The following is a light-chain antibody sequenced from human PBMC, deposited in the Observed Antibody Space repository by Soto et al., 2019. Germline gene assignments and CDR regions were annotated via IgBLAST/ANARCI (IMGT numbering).Light chain of an antibody. V-gene: IGLV2-14*01. CDR2: EVT. CDR1: SSDVGTYDD. J-gene: IGLJ1*01. CDR3: SSYTIGSTYV. Sequence: QSVLTQPASVSASPGQSITISCTGTSSDVGTYDDVSWYRQHPGKAPRLLIYEVTNRPSGVSNRFSGSKSGDTASLTISGLQAEDEGDYYCSSYTIGSTYVFGSGTKVTAL.